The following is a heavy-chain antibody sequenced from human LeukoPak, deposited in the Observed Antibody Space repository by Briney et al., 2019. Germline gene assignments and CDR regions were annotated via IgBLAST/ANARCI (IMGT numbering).Heavy chain of an antibody. V-gene: IGHV3-21*01. J-gene: IGHJ4*02. D-gene: IGHD6-19*01. Sequence: PGGSLRLSCAASGFTFSSYSMNWVRQAPGKGLEWVSSISSSSSYIYYADSVKGRFTISRDNAKNSLYLQMNSLRAEDTAVYYCARVGSGGWSPEYYFDYWGQGTLVTVSS. CDR2: ISSSSSYI. CDR3: ARVGSGGWSPEYYFDY. CDR1: GFTFSSYS.